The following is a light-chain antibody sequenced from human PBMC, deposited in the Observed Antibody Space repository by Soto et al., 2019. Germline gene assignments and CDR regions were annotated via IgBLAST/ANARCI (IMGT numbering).Light chain of an antibody. CDR2: DAS. V-gene: IGKV3-11*01. J-gene: IGKJ2*01. CDR1: QSVSSY. Sequence: EIVLTQSPATLSLSPGERATLSCRASQSVSSYLARYQQKPGQAPRLLIYDASNRATGIPARFSGSGSGTGLPLPISGPGPEEFAIYCSQQRRTCPRAFGKGTKFESK. CDR3: QQRRTCPRA.